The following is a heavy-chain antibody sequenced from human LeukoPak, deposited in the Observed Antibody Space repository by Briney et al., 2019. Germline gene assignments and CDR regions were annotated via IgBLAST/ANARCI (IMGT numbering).Heavy chain of an antibody. J-gene: IGHJ5*02. CDR1: GFTFSSYG. V-gene: IGHV3-23*01. CDR2: ISGSGGST. Sequence: QSGGSLRLSCAASGFTFSSYGMSWVRQAPGKGLEWVSAISGSGGSTYYADSVKGRFTISRDNAKDSLYLEMNSLRAEDTAVYYCARGGQAGTGDLWGQGTLVTVSS. D-gene: IGHD3-10*01. CDR3: ARGGQAGTGDL.